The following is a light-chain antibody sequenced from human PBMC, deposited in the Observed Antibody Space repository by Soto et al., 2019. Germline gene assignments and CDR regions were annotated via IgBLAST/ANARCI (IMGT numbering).Light chain of an antibody. J-gene: IGLJ2*01. CDR3: SSYTSSSTHVV. Sequence: QSALTQPASVSGSPGQSITISCTGTSSDVGGYNYVSWYQQHPGKAPKVMIYDVSNRPSGVSNRFSGSKSGNTASLTISGLQAEDEADYYCSSYTSSSTHVVIGGGTKVTVL. CDR1: SSDVGGYNY. V-gene: IGLV2-14*01. CDR2: DVS.